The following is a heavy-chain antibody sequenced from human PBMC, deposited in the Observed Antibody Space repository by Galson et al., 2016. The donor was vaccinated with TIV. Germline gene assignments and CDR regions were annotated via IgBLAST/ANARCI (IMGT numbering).Heavy chain of an antibody. J-gene: IGHJ5*02. CDR1: DSW. CDR2: IYPRDSDT. CDR3: AAWRPGGWLDP. Sequence: QSGAEVKKPGESLNISCKGSDSWVAWVRQKPGRGPEYMGVIYPRDSDTRYSPSFGGQVTISVDKSFTTAYLQWTSLKASDSAIYFCAAWRPGGWLDPWGQGTQVIVSS. V-gene: IGHV5-51*03. D-gene: IGHD5-12*01.